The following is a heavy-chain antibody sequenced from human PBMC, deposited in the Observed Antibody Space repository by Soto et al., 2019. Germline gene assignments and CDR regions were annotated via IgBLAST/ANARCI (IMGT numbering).Heavy chain of an antibody. CDR3: ARGRWIQLWFPRNYGMDV. V-gene: IGHV1-8*01. CDR1: GYTFTSYD. CDR2: MNPNRGNT. Sequence: QVQLVQSGAEVRKPGASVKVSCKASGYTFTSYDINWVRQATGQGLEWMGWMNPNRGNTGYAQSFQGRVTMTRNTSINTAYMELSNLRSDDTAVYYCARGRWIQLWFPRNYGMDVWGQGTTVTVS. D-gene: IGHD5-18*01. J-gene: IGHJ6*02.